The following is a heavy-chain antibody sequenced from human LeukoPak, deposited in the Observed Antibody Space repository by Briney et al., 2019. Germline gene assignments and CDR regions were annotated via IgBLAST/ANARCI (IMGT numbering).Heavy chain of an antibody. D-gene: IGHD6-19*01. CDR3: ASSSSGWFWNY. CDR2: IYTSGST. V-gene: IGHV4-4*07. CDR1: GGSISSYY. Sequence: SETLSLTCTISGGSISSYYWSWIRQPAGKGLEWIGRIYTSGSTNYNPSLKSRVTMSVDTSKNQFSLKLSSVTAADTAVYCCASSSSGWFWNYWGQGTLVTVSS. J-gene: IGHJ4*02.